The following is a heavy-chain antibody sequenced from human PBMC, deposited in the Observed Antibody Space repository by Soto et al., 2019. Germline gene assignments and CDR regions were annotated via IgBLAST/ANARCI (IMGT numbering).Heavy chain of an antibody. D-gene: IGHD6-13*01. Sequence: SETLSLTSLTYGRTFSAFYWSRIRQPPGKGLEWIGEINHSGSTNYNPSLKSRVTISVDTSKNQFSLKLSSVTAADTAVYYCARGGEAAAVTYGVFDYWGQG. CDR3: ARGGEAAAVTYGVFDY. CDR2: INHSGST. CDR1: GRTFSAFY. V-gene: IGHV4-34*01. J-gene: IGHJ4*02.